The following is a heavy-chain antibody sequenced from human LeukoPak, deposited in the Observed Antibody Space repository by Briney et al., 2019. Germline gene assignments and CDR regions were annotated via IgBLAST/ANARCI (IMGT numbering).Heavy chain of an antibody. Sequence: PGGSLRLSCAASGFTFSDYYMSWIRQAPGKGLEWVSYISSSGSTIYYADSVKGRFTISRDNAKNSLYLQMNSLRAEDTAVYYCAKKKIIWFGEFHPYYYHGMDVWGPGAQVTV. CDR1: GFTFSDYY. J-gene: IGHJ6*02. D-gene: IGHD3-10*01. CDR2: ISSSGSTI. V-gene: IGHV3-11*01. CDR3: AKKKIIWFGEFHPYYYHGMDV.